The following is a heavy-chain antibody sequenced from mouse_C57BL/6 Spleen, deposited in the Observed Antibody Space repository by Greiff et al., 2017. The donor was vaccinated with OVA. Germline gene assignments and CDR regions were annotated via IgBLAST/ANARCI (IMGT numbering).Heavy chain of an antibody. J-gene: IGHJ2*01. V-gene: IGHV1-52*01. CDR3: TRDYDGGYYFDY. D-gene: IGHD2-4*01. CDR2: IDPSDSET. CDR1: GYTFTSYW. Sequence: QVQLQQPGAELVRPGSSVKLSCKASGYTFTSYWMHWVKQRPIQGLEWIGNIDPSDSETHYNQKFKDKATLTEDKSSSTAYMQLSSLTSEDSAVYSCTRDYDGGYYFDYWGQGTTLTVSS.